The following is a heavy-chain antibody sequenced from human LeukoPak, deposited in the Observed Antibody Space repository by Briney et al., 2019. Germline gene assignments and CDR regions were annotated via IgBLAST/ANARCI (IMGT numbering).Heavy chain of an antibody. CDR1: GGSFSGYY. CDR2: VHHDGTT. CDR3: ARGSTRADDY. J-gene: IGHJ4*02. V-gene: IGHV4-34*01. Sequence: SETLSLTCAAYGGSFSGYYWSWIRQPPGKRLEWIGYVHHDGTTNQNPSLKSRVAISIDTSRNQMSLKLYSMTAADTAMYYCARGSTRADDYWGQGILVTVS. D-gene: IGHD2/OR15-2a*01.